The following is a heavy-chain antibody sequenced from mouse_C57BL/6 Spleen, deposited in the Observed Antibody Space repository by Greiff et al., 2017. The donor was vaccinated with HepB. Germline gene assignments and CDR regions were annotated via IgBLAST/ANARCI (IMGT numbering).Heavy chain of an antibody. V-gene: IGHV1-62-2*01. CDR3: ARHEKSYYAMDY. Sequence: QVQLQQSGAELVKPGASVTLSCKASGYTFTEYTIHWVKQRSGQGLEWLGWFYPGSGSIKYNEKFKDKATLTAYKSSSTVYMELSRLTSEDSAVYFCARHEKSYYAMDYWGQGTSVTVSS. J-gene: IGHJ4*01. CDR1: GYTFTEYT. CDR2: FYPGSGSI.